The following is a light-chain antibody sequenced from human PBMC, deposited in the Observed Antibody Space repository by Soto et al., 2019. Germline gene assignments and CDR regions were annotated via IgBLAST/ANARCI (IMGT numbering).Light chain of an antibody. J-gene: IGLJ2*01. V-gene: IGLV2-23*01. CDR3: CSYAGSTTYVV. CDR1: SSDVGSYDL. CDR2: EGS. Sequence: QSALTQPASVSGSLGQSITISCTGTSSDVGSYDLVSWYQHHPGKAPKLMIYEGSKRPSGVSNRFSGSNSGNRASLTISGLQAEDEADYYCCSYAGSTTYVVFGGGTKVTVL.